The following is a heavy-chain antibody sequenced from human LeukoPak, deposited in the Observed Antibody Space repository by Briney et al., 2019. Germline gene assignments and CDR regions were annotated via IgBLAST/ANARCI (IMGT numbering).Heavy chain of an antibody. CDR2: ISSSSSYI. CDR1: GFTFSSYS. V-gene: IGHV3-21*01. D-gene: IGHD3-9*01. J-gene: IGHJ2*01. Sequence: GGFLRLSCAASGFTFSSYSMNWVRQAPGKGLEWVSSISSSSSYIYYADSVKGRFTISRDNAKNSLYLQMNSLRAEDTAVYYCARGPSQYYDILTGYPDWYFDLWGRGTLVTVSS. CDR3: ARGPSQYYDILTGYPDWYFDL.